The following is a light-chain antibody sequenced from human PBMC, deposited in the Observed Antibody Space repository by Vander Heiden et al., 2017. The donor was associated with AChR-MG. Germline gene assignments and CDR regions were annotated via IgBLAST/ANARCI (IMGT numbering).Light chain of an antibody. J-gene: IGKJ1*01. CDR1: QSVLYSSNNKNY. CDR3: QQDYTHWT. Sequence: DIVLTQSPDSLTVSLGERATINCKSSQSVLYSSNNKNYLAWYQQKPGQPPKLLIYWASTRESGVPDRFSGSGSGTDFTLTISSLQAEDVAVYYWQQDYTHWTFGQGTKVEIK. V-gene: IGKV4-1*01. CDR2: WAS.